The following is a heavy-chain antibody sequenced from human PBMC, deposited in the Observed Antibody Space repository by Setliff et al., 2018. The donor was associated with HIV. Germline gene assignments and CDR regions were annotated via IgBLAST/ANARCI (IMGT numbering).Heavy chain of an antibody. CDR1: GGTFRTSV. CDR2: ILPFLGMG. CDR3: ARGPSLRRRYCSGGSCYGVRWFDP. J-gene: IGHJ5*02. V-gene: IGHV1-69*10. Sequence: SVKVSCKTSGGTFRTSVISWVRQAPGQGLEWVGGILPFLGMGDFAQKFQGRVTLTADESTSTAYMELSSLRSEDTAVYYCARGPSLRRRYCSGGSCYGVRWFDPWGQGTLVTVSS. D-gene: IGHD2-15*01.